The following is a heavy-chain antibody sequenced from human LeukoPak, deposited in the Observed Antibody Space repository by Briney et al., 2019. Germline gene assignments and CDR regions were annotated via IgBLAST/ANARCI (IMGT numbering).Heavy chain of an antibody. V-gene: IGHV4-39*07. CDR3: AREGGGPTYYDSSGYRKLNWFDP. CDR1: GGSISSSSYY. Sequence: PSETLSLTCTVSGGSISSSSYYWGWLRQPPGKGLEWIGSIYYSGSTYYNPSLKSRVTISVDTSKNQFSLKLSSVTAADTAVYYCAREGGGPTYYDSSGYRKLNWFDPWGQGTLVTVSS. J-gene: IGHJ5*02. D-gene: IGHD3-22*01. CDR2: IYYSGST.